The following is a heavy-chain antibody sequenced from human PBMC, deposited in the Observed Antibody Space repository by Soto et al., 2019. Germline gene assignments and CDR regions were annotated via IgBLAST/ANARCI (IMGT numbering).Heavy chain of an antibody. V-gene: IGHV3-30-3*01. CDR3: AREADDSSGSWAFDI. J-gene: IGHJ3*02. Sequence: QVQLVESGGGVVQPGRSLRLSCAASGFTFSSYAMHWVRQAPGKGLEWVAVISYDGSNKYYADSVKGRFTISRDNSKNTLYLQMNSLRAEDTAVYYCAREADDSSGSWAFDIWGQGTMVTVSS. CDR2: ISYDGSNK. CDR1: GFTFSSYA. D-gene: IGHD3-22*01.